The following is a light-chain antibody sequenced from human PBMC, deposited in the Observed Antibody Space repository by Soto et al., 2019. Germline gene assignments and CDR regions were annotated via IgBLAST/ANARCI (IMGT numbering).Light chain of an antibody. CDR3: SSYTTTNTLL. Sequence: QSVLTQPASVSGSPGQSITISCTGTSSDIGGYNYVSWYQQHPGEAPKLIIYEVINRPSGLSNRFSGSKSGNTASLTISGLQAEDEADYYCSSYTTTNTLLFGGGTQLTVL. CDR1: SSDIGGYNY. J-gene: IGLJ3*02. V-gene: IGLV2-14*01. CDR2: EVI.